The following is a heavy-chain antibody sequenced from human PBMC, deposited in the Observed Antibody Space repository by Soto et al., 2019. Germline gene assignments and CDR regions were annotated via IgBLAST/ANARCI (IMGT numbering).Heavy chain of an antibody. CDR3: ARAGCEGGSGYTLGGLRYGMAV. D-gene: IGHD2-15*01. CDR1: GFTFSSYA. Sequence: QVQLVESGGGVVQPGRSLRLSCAASGFTFSSYAMYWVRQAPGKGLEWVAVISYDGNNKYYADSVKGRFTISRDNSKNSLYLQMNRLTAEDTAVYSCARAGCEGGSGYTLGGLRYGMAVWGQGTTVTVSS. J-gene: IGHJ6*02. V-gene: IGHV3-30-3*01. CDR2: ISYDGNNK.